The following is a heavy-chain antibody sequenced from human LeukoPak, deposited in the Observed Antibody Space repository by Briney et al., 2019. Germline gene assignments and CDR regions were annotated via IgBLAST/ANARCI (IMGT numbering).Heavy chain of an antibody. V-gene: IGHV4-38-2*02. CDR1: GYSISSGYY. Sequence: SETLSLTCTVSGYSISSGYYWGWIRQPPGKGLEWIGSIYHSGSTYYNPSLKSRVTISVDTSKNQFSLLLYSVTPEDTAVYYCAREVATDAAHNWFDPWGQGTLVTVSS. CDR2: IYHSGST. CDR3: AREVATDAAHNWFDP. J-gene: IGHJ5*02. D-gene: IGHD4-23*01.